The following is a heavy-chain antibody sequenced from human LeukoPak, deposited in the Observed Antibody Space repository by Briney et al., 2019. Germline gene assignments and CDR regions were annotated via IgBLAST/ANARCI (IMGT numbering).Heavy chain of an antibody. J-gene: IGHJ4*02. CDR1: GGSFSGYY. Sequence: PSETLSLTCAVYGGSFSGYYWSWIRQPPGKGLEWIGEINHSGSTNYNPSLKSRVTISVDTSKNQFSLKLSSVTAADTAVYYCARDSTPKDYWGQGTLVTVSS. CDR2: INHSGST. CDR3: ARDSTPKDY. V-gene: IGHV4-34*01.